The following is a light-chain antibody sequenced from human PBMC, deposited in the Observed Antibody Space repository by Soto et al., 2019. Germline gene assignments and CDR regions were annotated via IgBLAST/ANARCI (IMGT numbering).Light chain of an antibody. CDR2: GTS. CDR1: QNVGRN. J-gene: IGKJ2*01. CDR3: QQYNNWPPMST. V-gene: IGKV3-15*01. Sequence: EIVMTQSPDTLSVSPGESATLSCRASQNVGRNVAWCQQRPGQAPRLLIHGTSTRAADIPARFSGSVSGTEFTLTINSLQPEDFVIYYCQQYNNWPPMSTFGQGTKLEMK.